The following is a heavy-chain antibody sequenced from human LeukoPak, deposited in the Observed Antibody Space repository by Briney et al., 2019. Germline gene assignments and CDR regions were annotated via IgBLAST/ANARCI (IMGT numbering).Heavy chain of an antibody. D-gene: IGHD3-22*01. CDR3: ARHSYYYDSSDFYYFFDY. V-gene: IGHV4-39*01. CDR1: GGSISSPSYY. CDR2: IYYSGST. Sequence: SETLSLTCTVYGGSISSPSYYRGWIRQPPGKGLEWIGSIYYSGSTYYNPSLKSRVTISVDKSKNQFSLKLSSVTAADTAVYYCARHSYYYDSSDFYYFFDYWGQGTLVTVSS. J-gene: IGHJ4*02.